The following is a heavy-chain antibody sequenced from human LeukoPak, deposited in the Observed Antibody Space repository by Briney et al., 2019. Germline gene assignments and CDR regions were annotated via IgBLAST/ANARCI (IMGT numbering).Heavy chain of an antibody. D-gene: IGHD5-24*01. Sequence: SETLSLTCTVSGVSISSYYWSWIRQPPGKGLEWIGYIYYSGSTNYNPSLKSRVTISVDTSKSQFSLKLNSVTAADTAVYYCARDRREHYYYYMDVWGKGTTVTVSS. J-gene: IGHJ6*03. CDR2: IYYSGST. CDR3: ARDRREHYYYYMDV. CDR1: GVSISSYY. V-gene: IGHV4-59*01.